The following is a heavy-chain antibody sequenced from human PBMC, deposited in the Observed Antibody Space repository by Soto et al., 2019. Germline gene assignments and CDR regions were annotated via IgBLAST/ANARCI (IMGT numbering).Heavy chain of an antibody. D-gene: IGHD6-19*01. J-gene: IGHJ4*02. CDR1: GFFFSSYT. V-gene: IGHV3-23*01. Sequence: EVQVLESGGGLVQPGGSLRLSCVGSGFFFSSYTMTWVRQAPGKGLEWVSSFSATSENTYYADSVRGRFTISRDNSKNTLFLQMNSLTAEDTALYYCAKARDQQWVRLPFDYWGQGILVIVSS. CDR3: AKARDQQWVRLPFDY. CDR2: FSATSENT.